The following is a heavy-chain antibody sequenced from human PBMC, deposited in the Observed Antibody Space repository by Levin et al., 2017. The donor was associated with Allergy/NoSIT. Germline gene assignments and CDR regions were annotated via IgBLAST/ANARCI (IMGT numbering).Heavy chain of an antibody. D-gene: IGHD2-2*01. CDR1: GGSFRGYY. Sequence: GSLRLSCAIYGGSFRGYYWSWIRQPPGKGLEWIGEITHSGSTNYNPSLKSRVTISIDTSKNQFSLKLRSVTAADTAVYYCANSWGHYCSNTSCDWLPSWFDPWGQGALVTVSS. J-gene: IGHJ5*02. V-gene: IGHV4-34*01. CDR3: ANSWGHYCSNTSCDWLPSWFDP. CDR2: ITHSGST.